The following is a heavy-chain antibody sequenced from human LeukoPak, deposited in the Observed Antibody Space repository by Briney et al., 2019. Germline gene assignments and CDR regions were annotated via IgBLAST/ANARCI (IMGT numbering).Heavy chain of an antibody. CDR1: RGSINNYY. V-gene: IGHV4-4*07. D-gene: IGHD2-15*01. Sequence: PSETLSLTCILSRGSINNYYWSWIRPPARRGLEWMGRVYTRGSTNCNASLRSRVTMSVDTSKNQFSLKLSSVTAADTAVYYCARGRYCSSDICSGGDAFDIWGQGTMVSVSS. CDR2: VYTRGST. CDR3: ARGRYCSSDICSGGDAFDI. J-gene: IGHJ3*02.